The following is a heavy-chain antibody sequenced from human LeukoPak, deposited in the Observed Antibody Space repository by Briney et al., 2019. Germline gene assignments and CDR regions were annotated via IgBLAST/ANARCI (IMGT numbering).Heavy chain of an antibody. CDR3: AHRNYDILTGYPFDY. CDR2: IYWNDDK. D-gene: IGHD3-9*01. J-gene: IGHJ4*02. Sequence: SGPTLVKPTQTLTLTCTFSGFSLSTSGVGVGWIRQPPGKALEWLALIYWNDDKRYSPSLKSRLTITKDTSKNQVVHTMTNMDPVETATYYCAHRNYDILTGYPFDYWGQGTLVTVSS. V-gene: IGHV2-5*01. CDR1: GFSLSTSGVG.